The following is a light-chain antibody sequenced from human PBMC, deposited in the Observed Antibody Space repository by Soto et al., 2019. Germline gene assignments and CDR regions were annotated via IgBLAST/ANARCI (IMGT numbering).Light chain of an antibody. Sequence: EIVLTQSPGPLSLSPGERATLSCRASQSVTNNYLAWYQQKPGQAPRLLIYGASNRATGIPDRFSVIGSGTDFTLTIRRLEPEDFAVDDCQQYGSSGTFCPGTKVDIK. CDR2: GAS. J-gene: IGKJ1*01. CDR3: QQYGSSGT. CDR1: QSVTNNY. V-gene: IGKV3-20*01.